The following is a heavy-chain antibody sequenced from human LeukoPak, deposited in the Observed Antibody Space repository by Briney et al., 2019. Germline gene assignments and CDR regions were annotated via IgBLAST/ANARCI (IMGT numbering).Heavy chain of an antibody. D-gene: IGHD3-22*01. CDR1: GFTFSSYA. CDR3: AKAIYDSSGYSYYYYMDV. CDR2: ISGSGGST. J-gene: IGHJ6*03. Sequence: GGSLRPSCAASGFTFSSYAMSWVRQAPGKGLEWVSAISGSGGSTYYADSVKGRFTISRDNSKNTLYLQMNSLRAEDTAVYYCAKAIYDSSGYSYYYYMDVWGKGTTVTVSS. V-gene: IGHV3-23*01.